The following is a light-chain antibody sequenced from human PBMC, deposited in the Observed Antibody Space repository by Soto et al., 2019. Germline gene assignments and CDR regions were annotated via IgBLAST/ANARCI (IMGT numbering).Light chain of an antibody. CDR2: EVS. CDR1: SSDVGGYNY. CDR3: SSYRRSSTPE. J-gene: IGLJ2*01. V-gene: IGLV2-14*01. Sequence: QSALTQPASVSGSRGQSITISCTGTSSDVGGYNYVSWYQQHPGKAPKLLIYEVSNRPSGVSNRFSGSKSGNTASLTISGLEAEDEADYYCSSYRRSSTPEFGGGTKLTVL.